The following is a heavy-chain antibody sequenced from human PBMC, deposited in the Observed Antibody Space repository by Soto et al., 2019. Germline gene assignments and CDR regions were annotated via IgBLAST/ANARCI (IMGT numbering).Heavy chain of an antibody. D-gene: IGHD4-17*01. CDR3: ARDSDYGDYVRVFYP. CDR2: ISAYNGNT. J-gene: IGHJ5*02. Sequence: ASVKVSCKASGYTFTSYGISWVRQAPGQGLEWMGWISAYNGNTNYAQKLQGRVTMTTDTSTSTAYMELRSLRSDDTAVYYCARDSDYGDYVRVFYPWGQGTLVTVSS. V-gene: IGHV1-18*01. CDR1: GYTFTSYG.